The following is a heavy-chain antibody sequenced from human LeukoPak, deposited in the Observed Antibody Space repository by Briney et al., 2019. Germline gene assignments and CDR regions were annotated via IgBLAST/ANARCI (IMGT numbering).Heavy chain of an antibody. Sequence: SETLSLTCTVSGGSISSYYWSWIRQPPGKGLEWIGYIYYSGSTDYNPSLKSRVTISVDTSKNQFSLKLSSVTAADTAVYYCARGHDNYYYGMDVWGQGTTVTVSS. V-gene: IGHV4-59*01. J-gene: IGHJ6*02. CDR1: GGSISSYY. D-gene: IGHD3-9*01. CDR3: ARGHDNYYYGMDV. CDR2: IYYSGST.